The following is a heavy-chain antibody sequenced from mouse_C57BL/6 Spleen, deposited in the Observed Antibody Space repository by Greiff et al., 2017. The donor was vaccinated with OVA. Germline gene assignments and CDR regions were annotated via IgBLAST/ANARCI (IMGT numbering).Heavy chain of an antibody. CDR2: ISDGGSYT. J-gene: IGHJ2*01. CDR3: ARVDYDYDYYDY. V-gene: IGHV5-4*03. Sequence: EVKLVESGGGLVKPGGSLNLSCAASGFTFSSYAMSWVRQTPEKRLEWVATISDGGSYTYYPDNVKGRFTISRDNAKNNLYLQMSQLKSEDTAMYYCARVDYDYDYYDYWGQGTTLTVSS. D-gene: IGHD2-4*01. CDR1: GFTFSSYA.